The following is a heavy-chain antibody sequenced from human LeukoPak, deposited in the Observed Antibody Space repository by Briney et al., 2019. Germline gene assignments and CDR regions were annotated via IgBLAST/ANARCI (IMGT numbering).Heavy chain of an antibody. CDR2: IYYSGST. J-gene: IGHJ4*02. Sequence: SQTLSLTCTVSGGSISSGGYYWSWIRQPPGKGLEWIGYIYYSGSTYYNPSLKSRVTISVDTSKNQFSLKLSSVTAADTAVYYCARGRITGTAFDYWGQGTLVTVSS. CDR1: GGSISSGGYY. V-gene: IGHV4-30-4*01. CDR3: ARGRITGTAFDY. D-gene: IGHD1-7*01.